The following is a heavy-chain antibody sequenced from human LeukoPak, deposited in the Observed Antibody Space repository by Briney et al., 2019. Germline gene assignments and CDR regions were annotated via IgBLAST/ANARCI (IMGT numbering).Heavy chain of an antibody. CDR2: INHSGST. V-gene: IGHV4-34*01. Sequence: SETLSFTCAVYGGSFSGYYWSWIRQPPGKGLEWIGEINHSGSTNYNPSLKSRVTISVDTSKNQFSLKLSSVTAADTAVYYCARQPFYCSSTSCSPFDYWGQGTLVTVSS. J-gene: IGHJ4*02. D-gene: IGHD2-2*01. CDR1: GGSFSGYY. CDR3: ARQPFYCSSTSCSPFDY.